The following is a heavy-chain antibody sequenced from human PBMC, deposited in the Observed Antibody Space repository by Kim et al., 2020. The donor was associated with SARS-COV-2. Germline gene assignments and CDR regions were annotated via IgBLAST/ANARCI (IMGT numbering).Heavy chain of an antibody. V-gene: IGHV1-69*13. D-gene: IGHD6-6*01. CDR1: GGTFSSYA. CDR2: IIPIFGTA. J-gene: IGHJ6*03. Sequence: SVKVSCKASGGTFSSYAISWVRQAPGQGLEWMGGIIPIFGTANYAQKFQGRVTITADESTSTAYMELSSLRSEDTAVYYCARGDEYSSSWARYYYYYMDVWGKGTTVTVSS. CDR3: ARGDEYSSSWARYYYYYMDV.